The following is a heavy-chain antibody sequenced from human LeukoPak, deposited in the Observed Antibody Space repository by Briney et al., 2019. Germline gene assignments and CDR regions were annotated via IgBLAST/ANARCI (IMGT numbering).Heavy chain of an antibody. CDR1: GYTFTSYD. Sequence: RASVKVSCKASGYTFTSYDINWVRQATGQGLKWMGWMNPNSGNTGYAQKFQGRVTMTRNTSISTAYMELSSLRSEDTAVYYGARGEVSSSWFGYNWNEGTPYYFD. CDR3: ARGEVSSSWFGYNWNEGTPYYFD. D-gene: IGHD1-20*01. J-gene: IGHJ4*01. V-gene: IGHV1-8*01. CDR2: MNPNSGNT.